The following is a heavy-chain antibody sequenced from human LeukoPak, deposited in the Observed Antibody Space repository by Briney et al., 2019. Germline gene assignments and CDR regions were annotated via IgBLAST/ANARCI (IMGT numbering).Heavy chain of an antibody. CDR2: ISSSGSTI. CDR3: ARSIVVVAASFFDY. V-gene: IGHV3-11*01. CDR1: GFTFSDYY. J-gene: IGHJ4*02. Sequence: GGSLRLSCAASGFTFSDYYMSWIRQAPGKGLEWVSYISSSGSTIYYADSVKSRFTISRDNAKNSLYLQMNSLRAEDTAVYYCARSIVVVAASFFDYWGQGTLVTVSS. D-gene: IGHD2-15*01.